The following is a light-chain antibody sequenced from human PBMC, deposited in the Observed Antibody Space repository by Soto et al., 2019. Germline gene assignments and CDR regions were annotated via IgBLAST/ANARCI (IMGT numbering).Light chain of an antibody. CDR2: GAS. V-gene: IGKV3-20*01. CDR1: QSVTSNS. CDR3: QQYGGSSWT. Sequence: IVLTHSPGTLSLSLLLRSTLSFSSSQSVTSNSLSWYQQKPGQAPRLLIYGASTRVTGIPDRFSGSGSGTDFTLTITRLEPEDFAVYYCQQYGGSSWTFGQGTKVDIK. J-gene: IGKJ1*01.